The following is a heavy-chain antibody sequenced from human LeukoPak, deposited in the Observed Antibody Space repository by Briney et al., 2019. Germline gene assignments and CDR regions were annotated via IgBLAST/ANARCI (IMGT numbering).Heavy chain of an antibody. CDR3: AKVRSGQTAFDAFDI. V-gene: IGHV3-30*02. D-gene: IGHD5-12*01. CDR2: IQYDGSNK. Sequence: GGSLRLSCAASGFTYSNYGMDRVRQAPGKGLEWVAFIQYDGSNKYYADSVKGRFTISRDNTKNTLYLQMNSLRAEDTAVYYCAKVRSGQTAFDAFDIWGQGTMVTVSS. J-gene: IGHJ3*02. CDR1: GFTYSNYG.